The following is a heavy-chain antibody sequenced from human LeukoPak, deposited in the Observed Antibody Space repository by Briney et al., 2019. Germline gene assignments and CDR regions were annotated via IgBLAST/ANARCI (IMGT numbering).Heavy chain of an antibody. CDR2: IYYSGST. CDR3: ARGRPFDI. J-gene: IGHJ3*02. CDR1: GGSISSSSYY. Sequence: SETLSLTCTVSGGSISSSSYYWGWIRQPPGKGLEWIGSIYYSGSTNYNPSLKSRVTISVDTSKNQFSLKLSSVTAADTAVYYCARGRPFDIWGQGTMVTVSS. V-gene: IGHV4-39*07.